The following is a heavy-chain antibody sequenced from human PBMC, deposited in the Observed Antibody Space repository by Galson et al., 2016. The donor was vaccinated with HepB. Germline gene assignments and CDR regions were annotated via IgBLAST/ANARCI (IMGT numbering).Heavy chain of an antibody. CDR3: ARVLLDDDLLPGSFDFYYYGMDV. Sequence: SVKVSCKASGYTLTSSFIHWVRQAPGQGLEWMGIINPSADTTNYAQRFRGRVTLTRDTATSTVYMELSSLRTDDTAVYYCARVLLDDDLLPGSFDFYYYGMDVWGQGTTVTVTS. CDR1: GYTLTSSF. D-gene: IGHD3-9*01. CDR2: INPSADTT. J-gene: IGHJ6*02. V-gene: IGHV1-46*01.